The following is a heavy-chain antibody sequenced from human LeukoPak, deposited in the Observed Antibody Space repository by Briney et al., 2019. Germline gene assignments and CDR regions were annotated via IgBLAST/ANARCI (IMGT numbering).Heavy chain of an antibody. CDR3: ARVLVYYRGDYFDY. Sequence: PSETLSLTCTVSGGSISSSSYYWGWIRQPPGKGLEWIGSIYYSGSTYYNPSLKSRVTTSVDTSKNQFSLKLSSVTAADTAVYYCARVLVYYRGDYFDYWGQGTLVTVSS. CDR1: GGSISSSSYY. CDR2: IYYSGST. V-gene: IGHV4-39*07. J-gene: IGHJ4*02. D-gene: IGHD2-8*01.